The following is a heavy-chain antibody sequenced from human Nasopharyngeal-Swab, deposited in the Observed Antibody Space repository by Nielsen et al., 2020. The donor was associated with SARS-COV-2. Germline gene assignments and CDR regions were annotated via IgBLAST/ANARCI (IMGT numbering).Heavy chain of an antibody. Sequence: GESLKISCAASGFTLRSYDVHWVRQTTGEGLEWVSVIASSGSTSYLDSVKGRFTVSRDNVKNSVYLQMNSLRAGDTAVYYCAREQLCIRGTRCLDAFDIWGQGTTVTVSS. CDR1: GFTLRSYD. CDR2: IASSGST. D-gene: IGHD2-2*01. V-gene: IGHV3-13*01. CDR3: AREQLCIRGTRCLDAFDI. J-gene: IGHJ3*02.